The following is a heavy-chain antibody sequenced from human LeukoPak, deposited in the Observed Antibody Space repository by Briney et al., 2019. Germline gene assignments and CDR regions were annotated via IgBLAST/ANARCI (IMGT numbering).Heavy chain of an antibody. J-gene: IGHJ6*02. D-gene: IGHD3-3*01. Sequence: SETLSLTCAVYGGSFSGYYWSWIRQPPGKGLEWIGEINHSGSTNYNPSLKSRVTISVDTSKNQFSLKLSSVTAADTAVYYCARVRGGFYDFWSGYNYYYYGMDVWGQGTTVTVSS. CDR2: INHSGST. CDR3: ARVRGGFYDFWSGYNYYYYGMDV. CDR1: GGSFSGYY. V-gene: IGHV4-34*01.